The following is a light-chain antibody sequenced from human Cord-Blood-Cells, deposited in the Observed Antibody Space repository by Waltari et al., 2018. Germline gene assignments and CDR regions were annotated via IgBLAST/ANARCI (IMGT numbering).Light chain of an antibody. Sequence: QSALTQPASVSGSPGQSITISCTGTSSDVGGYNYVSWYQQHPGKAPNIMIYEVSNRPSGVANRFTGSKSGNTASLTISGLQAEDEADYYCSSYTSSSTLVFVTGTKVTVL. CDR2: EVS. CDR1: SSDVGGYNY. J-gene: IGLJ1*01. V-gene: IGLV2-14*01. CDR3: SSYTSSSTLV.